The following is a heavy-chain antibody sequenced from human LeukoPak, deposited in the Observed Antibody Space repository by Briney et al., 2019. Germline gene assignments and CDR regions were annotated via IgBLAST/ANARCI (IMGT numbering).Heavy chain of an antibody. J-gene: IGHJ6*03. V-gene: IGHV3-30*02. CDR2: IRYDGSNK. Sequence: PGGSLRLSCAASGSTFSSYGMHWVRQAPGKGLEWVAFIRYDGSNKYYADSVKGRFTISRDNSKNTLYLQMNSLRAEDTAVYYCAKDDPYYYYYMDVWGKGTTVTISS. CDR3: AKDDPYYYYYMDV. CDR1: GSTFSSYG.